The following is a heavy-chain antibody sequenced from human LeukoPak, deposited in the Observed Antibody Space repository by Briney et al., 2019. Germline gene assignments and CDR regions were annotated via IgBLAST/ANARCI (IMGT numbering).Heavy chain of an antibody. CDR3: ARGGSGSSWDY. CDR2: ISYDGSNK. V-gene: IGHV3-30-3*01. D-gene: IGHD3-10*01. CDR1: GFTFSSYA. Sequence: GGSLRLSCAASGFTFSSYAMHWVRQAPGKGLEWVAVISYDGSNKYYADSVKGRFTISRDNAKNSLYLQMNSLRAEDTAVYYCARGGSGSSWDYWGQGTLVTVSS. J-gene: IGHJ4*02.